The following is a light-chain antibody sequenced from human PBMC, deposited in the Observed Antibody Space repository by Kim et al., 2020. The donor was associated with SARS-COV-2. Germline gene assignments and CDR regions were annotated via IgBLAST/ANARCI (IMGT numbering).Light chain of an antibody. CDR2: GKN. J-gene: IGLJ3*02. Sequence: SSDLTQDPAVSVALGQTVRITCQGDSLRSYYASWYQQKPGQAPVLVISGKNNRPSGIPDRFSGSSSGNTASLTITGAQAEDEADYYCNSRDSSGNHLVFGGGTKLSVL. CDR3: NSRDSSGNHLV. V-gene: IGLV3-19*01. CDR1: SLRSYY.